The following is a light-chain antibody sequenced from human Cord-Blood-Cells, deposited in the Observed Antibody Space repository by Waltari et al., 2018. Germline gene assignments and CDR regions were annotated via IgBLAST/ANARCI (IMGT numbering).Light chain of an antibody. V-gene: IGKV3-15*01. Sequence: EIVMTQSPATLSVSPGERATLSCRASQSVSSNLAWYQQKPGQAPRPLIYGASTRATCIPSRFSGSGSGTEFTLTISSLQSEDFAVNYCQQYNNWPPWTFGQGTKVEIK. CDR2: GAS. J-gene: IGKJ1*01. CDR1: QSVSSN. CDR3: QQYNNWPPWT.